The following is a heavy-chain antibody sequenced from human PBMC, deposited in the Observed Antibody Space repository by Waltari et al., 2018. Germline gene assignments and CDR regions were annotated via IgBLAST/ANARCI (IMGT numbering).Heavy chain of an antibody. J-gene: IGHJ4*02. D-gene: IGHD5-12*01. V-gene: IGHV4-34*01. CDR1: GGSFSGYY. CDR2: INHSGST. CDR3: ATLAPKVAKRDPPDY. Sequence: QVQLQQWGAGLLKPSETLSLTCAVYGGSFSGYYWSWILQPPGKGLEWIGEINHSGSTNYNPSLKSRVTISVDTSKNQFSLKLSSVTAADTAVYYCATLAPKVAKRDPPDYWGQGTLVTVSS.